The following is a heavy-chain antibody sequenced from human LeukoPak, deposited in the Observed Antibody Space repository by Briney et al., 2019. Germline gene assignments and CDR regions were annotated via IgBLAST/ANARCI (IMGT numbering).Heavy chain of an antibody. V-gene: IGHV3-48*03. D-gene: IGHD2-15*01. CDR3: ARVGVVAALDY. Sequence: QPGGSLRLSCAASGFTFSSYEMNWVRQAPGKGLEWVSYISSSGSTIYYADSVKGRFTISRDNAKNSLYLQMNSLRAEDTAVYYCARVGVVAALDYWGQGTLVTVSS. CDR1: GFTFSSYE. CDR2: ISSSGSTI. J-gene: IGHJ4*02.